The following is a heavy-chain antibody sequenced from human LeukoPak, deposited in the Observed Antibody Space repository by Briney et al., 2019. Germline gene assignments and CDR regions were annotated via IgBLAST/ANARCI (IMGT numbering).Heavy chain of an antibody. Sequence: PSETLSLTCTVSGGSISSYYWSWIRQPPGKGLEWIGYIYYSGSTNYNPSLKSRVTISVDTSKNQFSLKLRSVTAADTAVYYCARVTGYMIEDYFDYWGQGILVTVSS. J-gene: IGHJ4*02. D-gene: IGHD3-9*01. V-gene: IGHV4-59*01. CDR2: IYYSGST. CDR3: ARVTGYMIEDYFDY. CDR1: GGSISSYY.